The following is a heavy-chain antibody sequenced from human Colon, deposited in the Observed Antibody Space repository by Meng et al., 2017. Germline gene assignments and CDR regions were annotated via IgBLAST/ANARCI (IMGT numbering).Heavy chain of an antibody. V-gene: IGHV3-9*01. CDR1: GFRFDDYS. CDR3: AKRKWALRKSGFDI. CDR2: ISWSSGST. Sequence: SLKISCVGSGFRFDDYSMHWVRQVPGKGLEWVSGISWSSGSTGYADSVKERFTVSRDNAKHSLYLQMNSLRLEDTALYYCAKRKWALRKSGFDIWGRGTLVTVSS. D-gene: IGHD1-26*01. J-gene: IGHJ5*01.